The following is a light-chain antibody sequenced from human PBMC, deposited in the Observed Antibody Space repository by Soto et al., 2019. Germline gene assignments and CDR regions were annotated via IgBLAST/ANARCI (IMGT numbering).Light chain of an antibody. J-gene: IGLJ3*02. CDR2: EVS. CDR1: SSDVGAYNY. CDR3: ASYTSSSTWV. V-gene: IGLV2-14*01. Sequence: QSALTQPASVSGSPGQSITISCTGTSSDVGAYNYVSWYQQHPGKAPKLIIYEVSSRPSGVSNRFSGSKSGNTASLAISGLQAEDEADYYCASYTSSSTWVFGGGTKLTVL.